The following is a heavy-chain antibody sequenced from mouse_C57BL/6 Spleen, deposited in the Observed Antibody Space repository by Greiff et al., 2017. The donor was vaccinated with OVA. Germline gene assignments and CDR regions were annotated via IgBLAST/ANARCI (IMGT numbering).Heavy chain of an antibody. J-gene: IGHJ2*01. CDR1: GFTFTDYY. V-gene: IGHV7-3*01. Sequence: DVMLVESGGGLVQPGGSLSLSCAASGFTFTDYYMSWVRQPPGQALEWLGFIRNKANGYTTEYSASVKGRFTISRDNSQSILYLQMNALRAEDSATYYCARANPYYFDYWGQGTTLTVSS. CDR3: ARANPYYFDY. CDR2: IRNKANGYTT.